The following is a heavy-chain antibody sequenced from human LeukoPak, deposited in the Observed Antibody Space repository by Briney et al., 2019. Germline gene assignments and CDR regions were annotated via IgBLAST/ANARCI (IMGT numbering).Heavy chain of an antibody. V-gene: IGHV4-4*02. J-gene: IGHJ4*02. CDR1: GDSISSINW. CDR3: ARGSLKALFDY. D-gene: IGHD3-16*02. Sequence: SETLSLTCAVSGDSISSINWWTWVRLSPEKGLEWIGEIHHSGKTNYNPSLKSRVNISLDKSKNHFSLKLSSVTAADTAVYYCARGSLKALFDYWGQGTLVTVSS. CDR2: IHHSGKT.